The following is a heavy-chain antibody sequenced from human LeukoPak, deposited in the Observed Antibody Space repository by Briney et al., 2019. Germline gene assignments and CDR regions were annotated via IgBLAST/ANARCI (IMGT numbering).Heavy chain of an antibody. Sequence: PGGSLRLSCVASGFTFSDYWMSWVRQAPGKGPEWVANIKQDGSEKYCVDSVKGRFTISRDNAKNSLYLQMNSLRADDTAVYYCARGGIRGVLMEYWGQGTLVTVSS. CDR3: ARGGIRGVLMEY. CDR2: IKQDGSEK. V-gene: IGHV3-7*05. CDR1: GFTFSDYW. J-gene: IGHJ4*02. D-gene: IGHD3-10*01.